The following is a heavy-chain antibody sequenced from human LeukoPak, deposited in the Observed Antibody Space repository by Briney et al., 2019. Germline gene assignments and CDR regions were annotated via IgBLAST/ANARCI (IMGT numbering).Heavy chain of an antibody. D-gene: IGHD3-9*01. CDR1: GDSISSSY. V-gene: IGHV4-59*01. J-gene: IGHJ6*02. CDR3: ARDRGLRYFDWLPEYYYYGMDV. CDR2: VHYTGKT. Sequence: SETLSLTCTVSGDSISSSYWSWIRQPPGKRLEWVGYVHYTGKTNYNPSLNNRATISVDMSKNQFSLTLTSVTLADTAVYYCARDRGLRYFDWLPEYYYYGMDVWGQGTTVTVSS.